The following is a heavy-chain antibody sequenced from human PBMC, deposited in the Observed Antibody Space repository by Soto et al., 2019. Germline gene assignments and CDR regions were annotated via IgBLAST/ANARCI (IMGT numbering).Heavy chain of an antibody. D-gene: IGHD3-22*01. CDR2: IYPGDSDT. V-gene: IGHV5-51*01. CDR1: GYSFTSYW. J-gene: IGHJ3*02. CDR3: ARHPDYYDSSGYAGAFDI. Sequence: GESLKISCKGSGYSFTSYWIGWVRQMPGKGLEWMGIIYPGDSDTRHSPSFQGQVTISADKSISTAYLQWSSLKASDTAMYYCARHPDYYDSSGYAGAFDIWGQGTMVTVSS.